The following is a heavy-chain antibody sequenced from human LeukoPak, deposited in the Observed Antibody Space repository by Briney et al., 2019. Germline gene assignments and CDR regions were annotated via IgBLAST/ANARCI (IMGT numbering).Heavy chain of an antibody. V-gene: IGHV4-59*08. CDR1: GGSISSYY. D-gene: IGHD6-6*01. Sequence: SETLSLTCTVSGGSISSYYWSCIRQPPGKGLEWIGYVYYSGSTSYNPSLKSRVTISVDTSSNQFSLKLSSVTAADTAVYYCAKAPVLYYFDSWGQGTLVTVSS. CDR2: VYYSGST. CDR3: AKAPVLYYFDS. J-gene: IGHJ4*02.